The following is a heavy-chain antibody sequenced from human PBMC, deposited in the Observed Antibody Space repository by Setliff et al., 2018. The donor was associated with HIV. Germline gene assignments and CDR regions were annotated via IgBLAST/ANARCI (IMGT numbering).Heavy chain of an antibody. Sequence: GSLRLSCAASGFTFSSYAMHWVRQAPGEGLEWVSAILSTGERTFYADSVKGRFTTSRDNSKNTVYLQMNSLRAEDTAEYYCAKELAASGLGYFDSWGRGILVTVSS. V-gene: IGHV3-23*01. J-gene: IGHJ4*02. CDR3: AKELAASGLGYFDS. D-gene: IGHD3-22*01. CDR1: GFTFSSYA. CDR2: ILSTGERT.